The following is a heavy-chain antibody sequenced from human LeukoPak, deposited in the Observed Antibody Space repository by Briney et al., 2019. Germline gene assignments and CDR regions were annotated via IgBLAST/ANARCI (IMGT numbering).Heavy chain of an antibody. D-gene: IGHD5-18*01. Sequence: GGSLRLSCAASGFTFSSYEMNWVRQAPGKGLEWVSYISSSGSTIYYADSVKGRFTISRDNAKNSLYLQMNSLRAEDTAVYYCARAKYSLLSFDYWGQGTLVTVSS. V-gene: IGHV3-48*03. CDR2: ISSSGSTI. J-gene: IGHJ4*02. CDR1: GFTFSSYE. CDR3: ARAKYSLLSFDY.